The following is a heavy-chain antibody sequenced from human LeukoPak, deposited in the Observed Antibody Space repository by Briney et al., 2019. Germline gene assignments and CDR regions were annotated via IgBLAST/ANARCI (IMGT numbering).Heavy chain of an antibody. V-gene: IGHV4-34*01. D-gene: IGHD2-2*01. CDR2: INHSGST. CDR3: ARPLPALLDY. Sequence: PSETLSLTCAVSGGSFSAYYWSWVRHPPGKGLEWIGEINHSGSTNYNPSLKSRVTISVDTSKNQFSLKLSSVTAADTAVYYCARPLPALLDYWGQGTLVTVSS. CDR1: GGSFSAYY. J-gene: IGHJ4*02.